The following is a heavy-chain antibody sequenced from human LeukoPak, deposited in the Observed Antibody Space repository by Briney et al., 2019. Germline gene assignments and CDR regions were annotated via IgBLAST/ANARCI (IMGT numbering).Heavy chain of an antibody. V-gene: IGHV1-69*13. CDR1: GGTFSSYA. J-gene: IGHJ5*02. D-gene: IGHD3-10*01. CDR2: IIPIFGTA. CDR3: ARDDYYGSGSYYNSNWFDP. Sequence: GASVKVSCKASGGTFSSYAISWVRQAPGQGLEWMGGIIPIFGTANYAQKFQGRVTITADESTSTAYMELSSLRSEDTAVYYCARDDYYGSGSYYNSNWFDPWGQGTLVTVSS.